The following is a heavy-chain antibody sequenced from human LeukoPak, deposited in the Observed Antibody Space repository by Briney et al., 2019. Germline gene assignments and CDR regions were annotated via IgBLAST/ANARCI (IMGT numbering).Heavy chain of an antibody. CDR2: IYYSGST. D-gene: IGHD3-10*01. CDR1: GGSISSYY. CDR3: ARGSSYYMDV. Sequence: PSETLSLTCTVSGGSISSYYCGWIRQPPGKGLEWIGYIYYSGSTNYNPSLTSRITISLDTSKNQFSLKMNSVSAADTALYYCARGSSYYMDVWGKGTTVTVSS. V-gene: IGHV4-59*08. J-gene: IGHJ6*03.